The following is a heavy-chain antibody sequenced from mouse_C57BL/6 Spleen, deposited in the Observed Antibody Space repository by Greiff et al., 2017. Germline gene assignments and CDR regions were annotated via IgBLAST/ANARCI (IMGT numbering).Heavy chain of an antibody. D-gene: IGHD1-1*01. CDR2: IDPSDSYT. V-gene: IGHV1-69*01. CDR1: GYTFTSYW. Sequence: QVQLQQPGAELVMPGASVKLSCKASGYTFTSYWMHWVKQRPGQGLEWIGEIDPSDSYTNYNQKFKGKSTLTVDKSSSTAYMQLSSLTSEDSAVYYCARQITTVVASYYFDYWGQGTTLTVSS. J-gene: IGHJ2*01. CDR3: ARQITTVVASYYFDY.